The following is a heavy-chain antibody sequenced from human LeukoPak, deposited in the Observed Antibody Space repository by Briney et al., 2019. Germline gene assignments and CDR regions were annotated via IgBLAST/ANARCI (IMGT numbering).Heavy chain of an antibody. V-gene: IGHV4-38-2*02. CDR2: SYHSGST. J-gene: IGHJ3*02. CDR1: GYSISSGYY. CDR3: ARGAYDDAFDI. Sequence: SETLSLTCTVSGYSISSGYYWGWIRQPPGKGLEWIGSSYHSGSTYYNPSLKSRVTISVDTSKNQFSLKLSSVTAADTAVYYCARGAYDDAFDIWGQGTMVTVSS. D-gene: IGHD3-22*01.